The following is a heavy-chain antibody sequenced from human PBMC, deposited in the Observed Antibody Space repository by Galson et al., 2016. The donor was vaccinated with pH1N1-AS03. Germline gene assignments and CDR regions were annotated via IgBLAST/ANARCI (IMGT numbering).Heavy chain of an antibody. Sequence: SLRLSCADSGSTFSLESMNWVRQAPGKGLEWISSISSSGSHIYYADSVKGRFTISRDNAKNSLYLQMNSLRDEDTAVYYCARDLSGEGSPVGYAMAVWGPGTTVTVSS. V-gene: IGHV3-21*01. CDR3: ARDLSGEGSPVGYAMAV. CDR1: GSTFSLES. D-gene: IGHD1-26*01. J-gene: IGHJ6*02. CDR2: ISSSGSHI.